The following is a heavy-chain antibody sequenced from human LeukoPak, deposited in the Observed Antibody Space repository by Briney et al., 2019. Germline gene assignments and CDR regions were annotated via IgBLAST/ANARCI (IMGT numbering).Heavy chain of an antibody. V-gene: IGHV3-74*01. CDR3: ARDAVDTANAV. J-gene: IGHJ6*02. Sequence: GGSLRLSCAASGFTSSSYWMHWVRQAPGKGLVWVSHINSDGSITSYADSVKGRFTISRDNAKNTLYLQMNSLRAEDTAVYYCARDAVDTANAVWGQGTTVTVSS. D-gene: IGHD5-18*01. CDR2: INSDGSIT. CDR1: GFTSSSYW.